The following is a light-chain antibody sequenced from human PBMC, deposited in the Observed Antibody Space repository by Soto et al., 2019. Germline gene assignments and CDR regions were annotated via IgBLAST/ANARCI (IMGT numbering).Light chain of an antibody. V-gene: IGKV1-5*01. Sequence: DIQMTQSPSTLSASVGDRVTITCRASQSISSWLAWYQQKPGKAPKLLIYDASSLESGVPSRFSGSGSGTEFTLTISSLQHHDFAAYYCQQYNSYSPLTFGPGTKVDIK. CDR3: QQYNSYSPLT. J-gene: IGKJ3*01. CDR2: DAS. CDR1: QSISSW.